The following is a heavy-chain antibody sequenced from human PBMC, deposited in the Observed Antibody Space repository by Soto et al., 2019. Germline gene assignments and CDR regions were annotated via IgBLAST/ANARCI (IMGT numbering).Heavy chain of an antibody. Sequence: GGSLRLSCAASGFTFSSYAMSWVRQAPGKGLEWVSAISGSGGSTYYADSVKGRFTISRDNSKNTLYLQMNSLRAEDTAVYYCAKDQYCSGGSCHYYFDYWGQGTLVTVSS. D-gene: IGHD2-15*01. CDR3: AKDQYCSGGSCHYYFDY. J-gene: IGHJ4*02. CDR1: GFTFSSYA. CDR2: ISGSGGST. V-gene: IGHV3-23*01.